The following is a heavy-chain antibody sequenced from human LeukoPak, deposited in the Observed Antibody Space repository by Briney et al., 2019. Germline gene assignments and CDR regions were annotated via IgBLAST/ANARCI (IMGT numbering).Heavy chain of an antibody. CDR1: GGSISSYY. D-gene: IGHD6-19*01. V-gene: IGHV4-59*01. CDR3: ARYRAGPGAFDI. J-gene: IGHJ3*02. CDR2: IYYSGST. Sequence: SETLSVTCTVSGGSISSYYWSWIRQPPGKGLEWIGYIYYSGSTNCNPSLKSRVTISVDTSKNQFSLRLSSVTAADTAVYYCARYRAGPGAFDIWGQGTMVTVSS.